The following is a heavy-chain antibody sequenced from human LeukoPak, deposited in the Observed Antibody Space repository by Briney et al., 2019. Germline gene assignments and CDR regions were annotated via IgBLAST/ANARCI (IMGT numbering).Heavy chain of an antibody. J-gene: IGHJ4*02. V-gene: IGHV4-30-4*01. CDR2: IYYSGST. D-gene: IGHD2-2*01. CDR3: ARDVSGCSSTSCYEYFDY. CDR1: GGSISSGDYY. Sequence: SQTLSLTCTVSGGSISSGDYYWSWIRQPPGKGLEWIGYIYYSGSTYYNPSLKSRVTISVDTSKNQFSLKLSSVTAADTAVYYCARDVSGCSSTSCYEYFDYWGQGTLVTVSS.